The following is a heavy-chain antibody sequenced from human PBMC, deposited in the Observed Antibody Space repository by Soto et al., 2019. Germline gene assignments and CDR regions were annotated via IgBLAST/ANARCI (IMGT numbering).Heavy chain of an antibody. Sequence: SETLSLTCTVSGGSISSGDYSWSWIRQRAGKGLEWIGDIYYSGSTYYNPSLKSRVIISVDTSKNQFSLKMRSVTAADTAVYFCARESGTYGMDVWGQGTSVTVSS. V-gene: IGHV4-31*03. J-gene: IGHJ6*02. CDR1: GGSISSGDYS. D-gene: IGHD1-26*01. CDR3: ARESGTYGMDV. CDR2: IYYSGST.